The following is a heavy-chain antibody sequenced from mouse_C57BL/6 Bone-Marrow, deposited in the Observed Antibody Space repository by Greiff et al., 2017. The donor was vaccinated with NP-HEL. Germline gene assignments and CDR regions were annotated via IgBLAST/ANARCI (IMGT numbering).Heavy chain of an antibody. CDR3: ARSDGYYDRCAY. J-gene: IGHJ3*01. CDR1: GYTFTDYY. D-gene: IGHD2-3*01. Sequence: EVQLQQSGPELVKPGASVKISCKASGYTFTDYYMNWVKQSHGKSLEWIGDINPNNGGTSYNQKFKGKATLTVDKSSSTAYMELRSLTSEDSAVYYCARSDGYYDRCAYWGQGTLVTVSA. CDR2: INPNNGGT. V-gene: IGHV1-26*01.